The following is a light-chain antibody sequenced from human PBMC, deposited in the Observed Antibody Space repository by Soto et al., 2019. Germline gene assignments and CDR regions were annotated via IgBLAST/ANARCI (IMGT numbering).Light chain of an antibody. CDR3: QQSYSTPRT. CDR1: QSISNY. J-gene: IGKJ1*01. Sequence: DLQMTQSPSSLSASVGDRVTITCRASQSISNYLNWYQQKPGKAPKLLMYAASSLQSGVPSRFGGGGAGTDFTLTISSLHPEDFASYYCQQSYSTPRTFGQGTKVEIK. CDR2: AAS. V-gene: IGKV1-39*01.